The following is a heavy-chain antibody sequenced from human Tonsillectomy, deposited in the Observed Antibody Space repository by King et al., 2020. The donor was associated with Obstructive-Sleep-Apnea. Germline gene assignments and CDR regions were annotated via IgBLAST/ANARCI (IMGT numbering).Heavy chain of an antibody. Sequence: VQLVESGGGLVQPGRSLRLSCTASGFIFGDCAMSWFRQAPGKGLEWVGFIRSKAFGGTTEYAASVEGRFTISRDDSKSIASLEMNSLKTEDTAVYYCTRVKRAVAAIWFVRYYGMDVWGQGTTVTVSS. CDR2: IRSKAFGGTT. V-gene: IGHV3-49*03. D-gene: IGHD6-19*01. J-gene: IGHJ6*02. CDR1: GFIFGDCA. CDR3: TRVKRAVAAIWFVRYYGMDV.